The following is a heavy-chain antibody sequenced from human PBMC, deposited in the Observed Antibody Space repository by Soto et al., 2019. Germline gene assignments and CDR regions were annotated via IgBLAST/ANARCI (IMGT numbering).Heavy chain of an antibody. CDR1: GGTFSTFP. V-gene: IGHV1-69*13. CDR2: ILPVSGTT. J-gene: IGHJ4*02. D-gene: IGHD1-7*01. Sequence: SVKVSCKSSGGTFSTFPINWVRQAPGQGLEWMGAILPVSGTTNYAQKFQGRVTFSADESTTTAYMEVSSLRSEDTAVYYCARDRTGTTLGYFDEWGQGTRVTVSS. CDR3: ARDRTGTTLGYFDE.